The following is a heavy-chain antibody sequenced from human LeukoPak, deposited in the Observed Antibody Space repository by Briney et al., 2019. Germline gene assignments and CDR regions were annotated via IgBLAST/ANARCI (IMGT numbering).Heavy chain of an antibody. D-gene: IGHD4-17*01. V-gene: IGHV3-74*01. CDR3: ARDFAGDRDY. J-gene: IGHJ4*02. CDR1: GFIFKNYW. Sequence: GFLKLSCSASGFIFKNYWMDLVRQAPGEGLVGVARINPNGITTTYTDSVKGRFTISRDNAKNTLYLQMNSLRAEDTAVYYCARDFAGDRDYWGQGTLVTVSS. CDR2: INPNGITT.